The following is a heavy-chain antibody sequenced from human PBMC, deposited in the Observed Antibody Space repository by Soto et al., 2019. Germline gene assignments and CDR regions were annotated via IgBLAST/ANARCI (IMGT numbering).Heavy chain of an antibody. CDR3: ARDRAVATIYYYYYGMDV. CDR2: ISSSGSTI. V-gene: IGHV3-48*03. Sequence: EVQLVESGGGLVQPGGSLRLSCAASGFTFSSYEMNWVRQAPGKGLEWVSYISSSGSTIYYADSVKGRFTISRDNAKNPLYLQMNSLRAEDTAVYYCARDRAVATIYYYYYGMDVWGQGTTVTVSS. CDR1: GFTFSSYE. J-gene: IGHJ6*02. D-gene: IGHD5-12*01.